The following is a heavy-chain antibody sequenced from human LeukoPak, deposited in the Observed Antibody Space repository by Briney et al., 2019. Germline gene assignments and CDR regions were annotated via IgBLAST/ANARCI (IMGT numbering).Heavy chain of an antibody. Sequence: ASVTVSCKASGYTFTSYDINWVRQAAGQGLEWMGWMNPNSGNTGYAQKFQGRVTMTRTTSISTAYMELSSLRSEDTAVYYCARGVVVPAAMNPYWFDPWGQGTLVTVSS. CDR1: GYTFTSYD. CDR2: MNPNSGNT. V-gene: IGHV1-8*01. CDR3: ARGVVVPAAMNPYWFDP. J-gene: IGHJ5*02. D-gene: IGHD2-2*01.